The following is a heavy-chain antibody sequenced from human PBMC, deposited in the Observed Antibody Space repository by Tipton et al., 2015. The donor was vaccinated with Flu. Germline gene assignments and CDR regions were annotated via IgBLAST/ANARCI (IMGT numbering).Heavy chain of an antibody. Sequence: HLVQSGGGVVQPGGSLRLSCAASGFTFSSYGMHWVRQAPGKGLEWVAFIRYDGSNKYYADSVKGRFTISRDNSKNTLYLQMNSLRAEDTAVYYCAKEEGYCSSTSCQITYYYYGMDVWGQGTTVTVSS. V-gene: IGHV3-30*02. J-gene: IGHJ6*02. CDR1: GFTFSSYG. CDR2: IRYDGSNK. CDR3: AKEEGYCSSTSCQITYYYYGMDV. D-gene: IGHD2-2*01.